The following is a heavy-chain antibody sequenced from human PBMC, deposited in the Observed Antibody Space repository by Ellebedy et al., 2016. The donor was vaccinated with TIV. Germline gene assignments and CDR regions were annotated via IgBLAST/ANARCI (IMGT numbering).Heavy chain of an antibody. CDR2: INHSRIT. CDR1: DGSFSGYY. J-gene: IGHJ4*02. D-gene: IGHD6-19*01. V-gene: IGHV4-34*01. Sequence: MPSETLSPTCAVYDGSFSGYYWSWIRQPPGKGLEWIGEINHSRITNYNPSLKSRVTISVDTSKNQFSLKLSSVTAADPAVYYCARWVAVAATYCDYWGQGTLVTVSS. CDR3: ARWVAVAATYCDY.